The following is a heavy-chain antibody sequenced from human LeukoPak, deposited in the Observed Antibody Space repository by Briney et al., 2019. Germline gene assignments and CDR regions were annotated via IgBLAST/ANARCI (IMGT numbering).Heavy chain of an antibody. CDR1: GFTFSSYA. CDR2: ISSSGGST. V-gene: IGHV3-23*01. Sequence: GGSLRLSCAASGFTFSSYAMSWVRQAPGEGQEWISAISSSGGSTYYADSVKGRFTISRDNSKNALYLQMNSLRVEDTAIYYCAKRIGSSTTQIDYWGQGTLVTVSS. CDR3: AKRIGSSTTQIDY. D-gene: IGHD2-2*01. J-gene: IGHJ4*02.